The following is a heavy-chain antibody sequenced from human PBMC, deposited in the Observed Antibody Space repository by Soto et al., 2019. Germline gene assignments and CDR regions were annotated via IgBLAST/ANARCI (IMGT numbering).Heavy chain of an antibody. J-gene: IGHJ4*02. CDR1: GYIFTDYP. CDR2: IHTANGTT. V-gene: IGHV1-3*04. CDR3: ASEAFDY. Sequence: ASVKVSCKTSGYIFTDYPIHWVRQAPGRGLEWVGWIHTANGTTRYSPKLQGRISLRTDTSASTAYMEVTRLTFEDTALYYCASEAFDYWGQGTLVTVSS.